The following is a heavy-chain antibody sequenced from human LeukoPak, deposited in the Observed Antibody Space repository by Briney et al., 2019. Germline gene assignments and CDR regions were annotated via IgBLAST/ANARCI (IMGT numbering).Heavy chain of an antibody. CDR1: GGSISNSSYY. J-gene: IGHJ4*02. V-gene: IGHV4-39*01. CDR3: ARHGRMGTTNPSY. D-gene: IGHD2-15*01. CDR2: MYYSGST. Sequence: SETLSLTCTVSGGSISNSSYYWGWIRQPPGKGLEWIGSMYYSGSTYYNPSLKSRAIISVDTSKNQFSLKLSSVTAADTAVYYCARHGRMGTTNPSYWGQGTLVTVSS.